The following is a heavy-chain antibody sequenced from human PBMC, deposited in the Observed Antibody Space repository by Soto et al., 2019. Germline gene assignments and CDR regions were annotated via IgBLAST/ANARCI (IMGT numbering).Heavy chain of an antibody. J-gene: IGHJ6*02. Sequence: GGSLRLSCAASGFTFSSYGMHWVRQAPGTGLEWVAVISDDGSKKNYADSVKGRFTISRDNSKNTLYLQMVSLRAEDTAVYYCARDPSDCSSTSCWGYYALDVWGQGTTVTVSS. CDR2: ISDDGSKK. D-gene: IGHD2-2*01. CDR1: GFTFSSYG. V-gene: IGHV3-30*03. CDR3: ARDPSDCSSTSCWGYYALDV.